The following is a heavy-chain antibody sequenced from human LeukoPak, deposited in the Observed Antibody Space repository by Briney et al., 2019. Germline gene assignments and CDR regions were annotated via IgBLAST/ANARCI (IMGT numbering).Heavy chain of an antibody. D-gene: IGHD2-2*01. CDR2: ISSSSSYI. CDR1: GFTFSSYS. V-gene: IGHV3-21*01. CDR3: ARSYCSSTSCYYYGMDV. Sequence: GGSLRLSCAASGFTFSSYSMNWVRQAPGKGLEWVSSISSSSSYIYYADSVKGRFTISRDNAKNSLYLQMNSLRAEDTAVYYCARSYCSSTSCYYYGMDVWSQGTTVTVSS. J-gene: IGHJ6*02.